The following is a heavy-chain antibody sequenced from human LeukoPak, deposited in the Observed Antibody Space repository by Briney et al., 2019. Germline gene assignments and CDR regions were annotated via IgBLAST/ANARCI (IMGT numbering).Heavy chain of an antibody. Sequence: SETLSLTCTVSGGSISSGSYYWSRIRQPAGKGLEWIGRIYTSGSTNYNPSLKSRVTISVDTSKNQFSLKMSSVTAADTAVYYCARARVATVTTAWFDPWGQGTLVTVSS. V-gene: IGHV4-61*02. CDR3: ARARVATVTTAWFDP. CDR2: IYTSGST. D-gene: IGHD4-17*01. J-gene: IGHJ5*02. CDR1: GGSISSGSYY.